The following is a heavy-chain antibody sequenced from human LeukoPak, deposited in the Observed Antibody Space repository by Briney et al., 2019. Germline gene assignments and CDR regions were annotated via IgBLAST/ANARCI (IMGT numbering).Heavy chain of an antibody. CDR3: ARWSTGFDY. J-gene: IGHJ4*02. D-gene: IGHD5/OR15-5a*01. CDR2: INHDGGLT. V-gene: IGHV3-7*01. Sequence: GGSLRLSCATSGFTFTTYYLSWVRQAPGKGLERVANINHDGGLTFYVDSVKGRFTISRDNAENFLYLQMNSLRAEDTAVYYCARWSTGFDYWGQGAQVTVSS. CDR1: GFTFTTYY.